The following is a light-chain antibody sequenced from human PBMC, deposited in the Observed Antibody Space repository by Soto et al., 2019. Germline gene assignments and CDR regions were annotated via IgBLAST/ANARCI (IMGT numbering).Light chain of an antibody. V-gene: IGKV3-15*01. CDR3: QQYNNWPRT. Sequence: EIVLTQSLGTLSVSPGPRDTLSCRARQSVSRKLAWYQLNTGQAPRLLFYGASIGATGIPARFSGSGSETEFTLSISSLQSEDSAVYYCQQYNNWPRTFGQGTKVEIK. CDR1: QSVSRK. CDR2: GAS. J-gene: IGKJ1*01.